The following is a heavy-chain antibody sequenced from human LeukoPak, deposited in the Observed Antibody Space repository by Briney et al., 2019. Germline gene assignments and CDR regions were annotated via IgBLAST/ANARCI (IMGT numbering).Heavy chain of an antibody. Sequence: GRSLRLSCAASGFTFSSYGMHWVRQAPGKGLEWVAVIWYDGSNKYYADSVKGRFTISRGNSKNTLYLQMNSLRAEDTAVYYCARGARYNWNDQGFDYWGQGTLVTVSS. CDR3: ARGARYNWNDQGFDY. CDR2: IWYDGSNK. D-gene: IGHD1-1*01. J-gene: IGHJ4*02. V-gene: IGHV3-33*01. CDR1: GFTFSSYG.